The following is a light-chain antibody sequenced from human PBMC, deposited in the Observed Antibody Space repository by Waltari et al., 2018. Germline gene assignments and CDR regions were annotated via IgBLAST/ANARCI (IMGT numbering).Light chain of an antibody. CDR3: QRFASSEFT. J-gene: IGKJ3*01. CDR2: DAS. CDR1: QSVSDRH. Sequence: EYVLTQSPATLSLSTGERASLSCGASQSVSDRHLAWYQQKPGLAPRLLIYDASKRATGVPDRFSGSRSGTDFTLTISRLEPEDFAVYYCQRFASSEFTFGPGTKVDI. V-gene: IGKV3D-20*01.